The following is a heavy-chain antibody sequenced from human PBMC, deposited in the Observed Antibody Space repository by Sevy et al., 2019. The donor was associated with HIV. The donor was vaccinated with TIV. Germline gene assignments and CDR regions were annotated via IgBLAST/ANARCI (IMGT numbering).Heavy chain of an antibody. CDR1: GFTFSSYG. Sequence: GGSLRLSCAASGFTFSSYGMHWVRQAPGKGLEWVAVISYDGSNKYYADSVKGRFTNSRDNSKKTMYLQMNSLRAEDTAVYYCAKDFGAYGSGGSCYSYYYYYGMDVWGQGTTVTVSS. CDR3: AKDFGAYGSGGSCYSYYYYYGMDV. D-gene: IGHD2-15*01. CDR2: ISYDGSNK. J-gene: IGHJ6*02. V-gene: IGHV3-30*18.